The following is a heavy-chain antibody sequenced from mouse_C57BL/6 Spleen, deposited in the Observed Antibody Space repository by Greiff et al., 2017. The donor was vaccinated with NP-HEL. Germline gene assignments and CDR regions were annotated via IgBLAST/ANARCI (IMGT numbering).Heavy chain of an antibody. CDR2: INPNNGGT. Sequence: DVKLQESGPELVKPGASVKISCKASGYTFTDYYMNWVKQSHGKSLEWIGDINPNNGGTSYNQKFKGKATLTVDKSSSTAYMELRSLTSEDSAVYYCARLLRSLYYFDYWGQGTTLTVSS. D-gene: IGHD1-1*01. CDR3: ARLLRSLYYFDY. V-gene: IGHV1-26*01. J-gene: IGHJ2*01. CDR1: GYTFTDYY.